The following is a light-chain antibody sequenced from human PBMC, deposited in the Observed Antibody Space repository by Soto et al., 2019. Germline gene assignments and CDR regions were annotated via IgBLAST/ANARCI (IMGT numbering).Light chain of an antibody. J-gene: IGKJ2*01. CDR3: QQYNNWPPH. CDR1: QSVSSN. Sequence: EIVMTQSPATLSVSPGERATLSCRASQSVSSNLAWYQQKPGQAPRRLIYGASTRATGIPARFSGSGSGTEFTLTISSLQSEDCAVYYCQQYNNWPPHFGQGTKLEIK. V-gene: IGKV3-15*01. CDR2: GAS.